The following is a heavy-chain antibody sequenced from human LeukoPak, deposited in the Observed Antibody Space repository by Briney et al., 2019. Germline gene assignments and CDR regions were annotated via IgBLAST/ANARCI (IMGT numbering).Heavy chain of an antibody. D-gene: IGHD2-2*01. CDR2: ISGSGGST. CDR3: AKDAVVVPAAMIDY. Sequence: GGSLRLSCAASGFTFSSYAMSWVRQAPGKGLEWVSAISGSGGSTYYADSVKGRFTTSRDNSKNTLYLQMNSLRAEDTAVYYCAKDAVVVPAAMIDYWGQGTLVTVSS. V-gene: IGHV3-23*01. J-gene: IGHJ4*02. CDR1: GFTFSSYA.